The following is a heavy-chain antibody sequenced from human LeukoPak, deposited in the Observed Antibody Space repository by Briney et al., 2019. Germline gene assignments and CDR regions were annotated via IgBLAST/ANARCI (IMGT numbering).Heavy chain of an antibody. Sequence: QAGGSLRLSCAASGFTFYDYAMHWVRHTPGKGLEWVSGICWNSGSIGYADSVKGRFTISRDNAKNYLYLQMNSLRLEDTALYYCAKGATVAGILSSLFFDFWGQGTLVTVSP. CDR1: GFTFYDYA. CDR3: AKGATVAGILSSLFFDF. CDR2: ICWNSGSI. J-gene: IGHJ4*02. D-gene: IGHD6-19*01. V-gene: IGHV3-9*01.